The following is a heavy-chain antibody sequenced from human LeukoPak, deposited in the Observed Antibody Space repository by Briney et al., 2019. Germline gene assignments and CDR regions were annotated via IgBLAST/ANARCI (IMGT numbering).Heavy chain of an antibody. V-gene: IGHV4-39*01. CDR1: GDSISRSDSY. D-gene: IGHD3-22*01. J-gene: IGHJ1*01. CDR3: ARRRYYDGSGYLE. Sequence: PSETLSLTCSVSGDSISRSDSYWDWIRQPPGKGLEWIGTIYYSGRTYYSPSLNSRVTMSVDTSSNQFSLNLRSVTAADTAGYYCARRRYYDGSGYLEWGQGTLLSVSS. CDR2: IYYSGRT.